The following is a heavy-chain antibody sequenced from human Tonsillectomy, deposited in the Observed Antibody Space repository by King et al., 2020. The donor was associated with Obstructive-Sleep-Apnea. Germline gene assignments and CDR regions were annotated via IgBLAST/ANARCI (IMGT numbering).Heavy chain of an antibody. Sequence: QLPESGPGLVKPSETLSLTCTVSGTSISSNTYYWGWLRQPPGKRLEWIGNIFHSGSTYYNSSLRSRVTISLDTSKNQFSLKLRSVTAADTAVYYCARLTAAGLFEYWGQGALVTVSS. J-gene: IGHJ4*02. CDR2: IFHSGST. V-gene: IGHV4-39*01. CDR1: GTSISSNTYY. D-gene: IGHD6-13*01. CDR3: ARLTAAGLFEY.